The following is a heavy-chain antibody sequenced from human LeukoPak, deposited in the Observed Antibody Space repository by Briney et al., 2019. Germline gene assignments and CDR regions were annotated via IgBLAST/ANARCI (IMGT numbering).Heavy chain of an antibody. Sequence: ASVTVSCKASGYTFTSYGISWVRQAPGQGLEWMGWISAYNGNTNYAQKLQGRVTMTTDTSTSTAYMELRSLRSDDTAVYYCARGRCSSSCSNWFDPWGQGTLVTVSS. CDR1: GYTFTSYG. V-gene: IGHV1-18*01. CDR3: ARGRCSSSCSNWFDP. D-gene: IGHD6-13*01. CDR2: ISAYNGNT. J-gene: IGHJ5*02.